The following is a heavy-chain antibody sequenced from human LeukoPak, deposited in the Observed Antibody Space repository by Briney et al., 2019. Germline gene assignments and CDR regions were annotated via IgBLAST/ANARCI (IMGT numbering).Heavy chain of an antibody. Sequence: GGSLRLSCAASGFTVSSNYMSWVRQAPGKGLEWVSVIYSGGSTYYADSVKGRFTISRDNSKNTLYLQMNSLRAKDTAVYYCARRAITMVRGGDWYFDLWGRGTLVTVSS. CDR2: IYSGGST. CDR1: GFTVSSNY. D-gene: IGHD3-10*01. CDR3: ARRAITMVRGGDWYFDL. V-gene: IGHV3-53*01. J-gene: IGHJ2*01.